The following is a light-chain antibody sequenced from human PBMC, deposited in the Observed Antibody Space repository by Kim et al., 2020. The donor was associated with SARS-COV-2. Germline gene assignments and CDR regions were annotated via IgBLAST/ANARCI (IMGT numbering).Light chain of an antibody. CDR2: DTS. CDR3: LQYNNWYS. CDR1: ESVFRN. J-gene: IGKJ2*03. V-gene: IGKV3-15*01. Sequence: LSVSTGEGATLSCRANESVFRNLAWYQQRPGQAPRLLMYDTSTRAAGAPARFSGGGSGTEFTLTISSLQSEDFAIYYCLQYNNWYSFGQGTKLEI.